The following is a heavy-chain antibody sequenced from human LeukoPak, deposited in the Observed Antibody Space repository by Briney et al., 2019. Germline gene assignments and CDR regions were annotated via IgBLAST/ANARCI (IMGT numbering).Heavy chain of an antibody. V-gene: IGHV3-48*01. CDR2: INSSSSTI. D-gene: IGHD3-10*01. J-gene: IGHJ4*02. CDR1: GFTFSSYS. CDR3: ARDRPTYYYGSGSYSY. Sequence: GGSLRLSCAASGFTFSSYSMNWVRQAPGKGLEWVSYINSSSSTIYYADSVKGRFTISRDNAKNSLYLQMNSLRAEDTAVYYCARDRPTYYYGSGSYSYWGQGTLVTVSS.